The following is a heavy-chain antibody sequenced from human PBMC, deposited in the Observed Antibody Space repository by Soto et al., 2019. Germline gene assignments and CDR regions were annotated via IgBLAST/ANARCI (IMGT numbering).Heavy chain of an antibody. Sequence: QVQLVESGGGVVQPGRSLRLSCAASGFTFSSYAMHWVRQAPGKGLEWVAVISYDGSNKYYADSVKGRFTTSRENSKNPLYLQMTSLRAEDTAVYYCARGNYYGSGTQTAPFDYWGQGTLVPVSS. CDR3: ARGNYYGSGTQTAPFDY. CDR1: GFTFSSYA. CDR2: ISYDGSNK. D-gene: IGHD3-10*01. J-gene: IGHJ4*02. V-gene: IGHV3-30-3*01.